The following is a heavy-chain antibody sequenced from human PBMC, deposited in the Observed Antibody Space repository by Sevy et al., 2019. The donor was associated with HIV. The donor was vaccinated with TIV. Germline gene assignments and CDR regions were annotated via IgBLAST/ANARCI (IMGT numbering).Heavy chain of an antibody. J-gene: IGHJ6*02. CDR2: ISYDGSNK. D-gene: IGHD2-15*01. Sequence: GGSLRLSCAASGFTFSSYGMHWVRQAPGKGLEWVAVISYDGSNKYYADSVKGRFTISRDNSKNTLYLQMNSLRAEDTAVYYCAKEDREGCSGGSCYSGILSDYYYYGMDVWSQGTTVTVSS. CDR3: AKEDREGCSGGSCYSGILSDYYYYGMDV. V-gene: IGHV3-30*18. CDR1: GFTFSSYG.